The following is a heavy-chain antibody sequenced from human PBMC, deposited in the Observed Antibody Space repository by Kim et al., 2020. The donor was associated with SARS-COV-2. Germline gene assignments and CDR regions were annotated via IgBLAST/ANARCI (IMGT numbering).Heavy chain of an antibody. V-gene: IGHV3-33*05. CDR3: ARDPGGCCSSTSCYNWFDP. J-gene: IGHJ5*02. Sequence: GGSLRLSCAASGFTFSSYGMHWVRQAPGKGLEWVSVISYDGSNKYYADSVKGRFTISRDNSKNTLYLQMNSLRAEDTAVYYCARDPGGCCSSTSCYNWFDPSGEGALVTVSP. D-gene: IGHD2-2*01. CDR1: GFTFSSYG. CDR2: ISYDGSNK.